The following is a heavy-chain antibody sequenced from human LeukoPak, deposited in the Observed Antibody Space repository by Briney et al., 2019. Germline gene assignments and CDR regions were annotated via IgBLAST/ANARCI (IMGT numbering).Heavy chain of an antibody. CDR1: GFSFNTYG. Sequence: GGSLRLSCATSGFSFNTYGMHWVRQAPGKGLEWVAYIRYDGSDKHYGDSVKGRFTISRDYSKNTLYLQMSSLRAEDTAVYYCAKDWDYNFWSNYDHWGQGILVTVSS. J-gene: IGHJ4*02. CDR3: AKDWDYNFWSNYDH. CDR2: IRYDGSDK. V-gene: IGHV3-30*02. D-gene: IGHD3-3*01.